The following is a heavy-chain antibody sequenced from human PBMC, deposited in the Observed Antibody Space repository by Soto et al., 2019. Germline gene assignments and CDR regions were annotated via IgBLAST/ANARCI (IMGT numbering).Heavy chain of an antibody. V-gene: IGHV1-46*01. CDR1: GYTFTKYF. Sequence: ASVKVSCKASGYTFTKYFMHWVRQAPGEGLEWMGLINPAGGTTSYAQKFQGRVTMTRDTSTSTIYMELSSLRAEDTAVYYCSRDGTFAYWGQGTPVTLSS. D-gene: IGHD1-7*01. J-gene: IGHJ4*02. CDR2: INPAGGTT. CDR3: SRDGTFAY.